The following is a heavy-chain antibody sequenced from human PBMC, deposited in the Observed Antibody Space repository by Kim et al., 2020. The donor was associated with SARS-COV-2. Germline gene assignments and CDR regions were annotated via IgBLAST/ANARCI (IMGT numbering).Heavy chain of an antibody. J-gene: IGHJ3*02. V-gene: IGHV3-33*01. CDR2: IWYDGSNK. D-gene: IGHD6-13*01. CDR3: ARGRGIAAAGPRSPGSRARAFDI. Sequence: GGSLRLSCAASGFTFSSYGMHWVRQAPGKGLEWVAVIWYDGSNKYYADSVKGRFTISRDNSKNTLYLQMNSLRAEDTAVYYCARGRGIAAAGPRSPGSRARAFDIWGQGTMVTVSS. CDR1: GFTFSSYG.